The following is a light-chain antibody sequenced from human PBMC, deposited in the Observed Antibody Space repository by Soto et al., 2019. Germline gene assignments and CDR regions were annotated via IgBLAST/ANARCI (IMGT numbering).Light chain of an antibody. CDR2: IAS. CDR1: QSVRSSY. V-gene: IGKV3-20*01. Sequence: EIVLTQAPGTLSLSPGERATLSCRASQSVRSSYLAWYQQKPGQAPRLLIYIASSRAPGIPDRFSGSGSGTDFTLTISRLEPEDVAVYYCQQYGSSPWTFGQGSKVEIK. J-gene: IGKJ1*01. CDR3: QQYGSSPWT.